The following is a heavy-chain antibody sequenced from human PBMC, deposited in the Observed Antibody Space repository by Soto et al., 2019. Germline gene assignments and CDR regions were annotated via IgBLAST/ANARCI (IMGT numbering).Heavy chain of an antibody. Sequence: SVKVSCKASGYSFSDSYMHWVRQAPGQGLEWMGWINPDSGVTNYAQRFQGRVTMTRDTSITTAYMELSSLRSDDTAVFYCARAGRANWNFDYWGQGTLVTASS. CDR1: GYSFSDSY. CDR3: ARAGRANWNFDY. V-gene: IGHV1-2*02. D-gene: IGHD1-20*01. CDR2: INPDSGVT. J-gene: IGHJ4*02.